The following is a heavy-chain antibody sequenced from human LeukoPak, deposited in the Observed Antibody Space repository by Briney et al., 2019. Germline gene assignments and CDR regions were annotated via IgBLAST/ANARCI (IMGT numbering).Heavy chain of an antibody. Sequence: FTFXSYWXXWVRXAPXKGXXXXXRINSDGSSTNYADSVKGRFTISRDNAKNTLYLQMNSLRAEDTAVYYCARGYSSNWYYFDYWGQGTLVTVSS. CDR3: ARGYSSNWYYFDY. CDR2: INSDGSST. J-gene: IGHJ4*02. D-gene: IGHD6-13*01. CDR1: FTFXSYW. V-gene: IGHV3-74*01.